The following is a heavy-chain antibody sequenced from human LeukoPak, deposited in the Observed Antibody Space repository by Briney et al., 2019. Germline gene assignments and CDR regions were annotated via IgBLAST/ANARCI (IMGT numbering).Heavy chain of an antibody. V-gene: IGHV4-34*01. CDR1: GGSFSGYY. CDR3: ARRGAVPAAHSDY. Sequence: SETLSLTCAVYGGSFSGYYWSWIRQPPGKGLEWIGEINHSGSTNYNPSLKSRVTISVDTSKNQFSLKLSYVTAADTAVYYCARRGAVPAAHSDYSGQGTLVTVSS. J-gene: IGHJ4*02. D-gene: IGHD2-2*01. CDR2: INHSGST.